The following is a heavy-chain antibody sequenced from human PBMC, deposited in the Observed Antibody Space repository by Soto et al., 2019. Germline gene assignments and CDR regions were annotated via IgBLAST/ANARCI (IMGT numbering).Heavy chain of an antibody. CDR2: ISYDGSNK. Sequence: HPRGSLRLSCAASGFTFSSYAMHWVRQAPGKGLEWVAVISYDGSNKYYADSVKGRFTISRDNSKNTLYLQMNSLRAEDTAVYYCARDLNEKRFYFDYWGQGTVVTVSS. J-gene: IGHJ4*02. CDR1: GFTFSSYA. D-gene: IGHD4-17*01. CDR3: ARDLNEKRFYFDY. V-gene: IGHV3-30-3*01.